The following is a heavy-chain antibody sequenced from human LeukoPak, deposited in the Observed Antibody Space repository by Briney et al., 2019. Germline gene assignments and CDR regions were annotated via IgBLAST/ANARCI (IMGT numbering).Heavy chain of an antibody. Sequence: SVKVSCKASGFTFTSSAVQWVRQARGQRLEWIGWIVVGSGNTNYAQKFQERVTITRDMSTSTAYMELSSLRSEDTAVYYCAADPWFGESRDYWGQGTLVTVSS. CDR1: GFTFTSSA. V-gene: IGHV1-58*01. CDR2: IVVGSGNT. CDR3: AADPWFGESRDY. D-gene: IGHD3-10*01. J-gene: IGHJ4*02.